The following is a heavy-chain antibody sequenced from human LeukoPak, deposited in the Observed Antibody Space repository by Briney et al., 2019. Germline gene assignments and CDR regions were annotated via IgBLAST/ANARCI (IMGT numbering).Heavy chain of an antibody. J-gene: IGHJ4*02. CDR3: AGTTDYSSFLAF. CDR2: TYYRSKWHN. D-gene: IGHD4-11*01. V-gene: IGHV6-1*01. Sequence: SQALSLTCAVSGDSVSSSSAVWNWIRQSPSRGLEWLGRTYYRSKWHNEYAESVKSRISITSDTSKNQFSLQLNSVTPEDTAEYFCAGTTDYSSFLAFWGQGTLVTVSS. CDR1: GDSVSSSSAV.